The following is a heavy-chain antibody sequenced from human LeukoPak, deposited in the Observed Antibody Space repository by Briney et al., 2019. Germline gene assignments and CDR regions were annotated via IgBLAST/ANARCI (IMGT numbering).Heavy chain of an antibody. CDR3: ARRTYYYDSSGYNWFDP. CDR1: GYTFTSYG. Sequence: ASVKVSCKASGYTFTSYGISWVRQAPGQGLEWMGWISAYNGNTNYAQKLQGRVTMTTDTSTSTAYMELRSLRSDDTAVYYCARRTYYYDSSGYNWFDPWGQGTLVTVSS. J-gene: IGHJ5*02. CDR2: ISAYNGNT. V-gene: IGHV1-18*01. D-gene: IGHD3-22*01.